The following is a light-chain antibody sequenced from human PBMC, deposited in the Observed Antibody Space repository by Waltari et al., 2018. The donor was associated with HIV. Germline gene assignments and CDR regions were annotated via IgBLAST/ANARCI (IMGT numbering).Light chain of an antibody. J-gene: IGLJ2*01. Sequence: QSVLTQPPSASGTPGQRVTISCSGSSSNIGSRPVNWYQQLAGSAPTLLSYRTDLRPAGVPDRFAGSKSATSASLAISGLQSEDEATYYCASWDDSLNGVIFGGGTELTVL. CDR3: ASWDDSLNGVI. V-gene: IGLV1-44*01. CDR2: RTD. CDR1: SSNIGSRP.